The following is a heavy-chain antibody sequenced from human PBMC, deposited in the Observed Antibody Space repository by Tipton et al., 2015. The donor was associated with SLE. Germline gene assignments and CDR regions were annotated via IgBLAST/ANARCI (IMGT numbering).Heavy chain of an antibody. J-gene: IGHJ5*02. CDR1: GFTFSSYG. CDR3: AKSSSWTFGWFDP. V-gene: IGHV3-30*02. CDR2: IRYDGSNK. Sequence: SLRLSCAASGFTFSSYGMHWVRQAPGKGLEWVAFIRYDGSNKYYADSVKGRFTISRDNSKNTLYLQMNSLRAEDTAVYYCAKSSSWTFGWFDPWGQGTLVTVSS. D-gene: IGHD6-6*01.